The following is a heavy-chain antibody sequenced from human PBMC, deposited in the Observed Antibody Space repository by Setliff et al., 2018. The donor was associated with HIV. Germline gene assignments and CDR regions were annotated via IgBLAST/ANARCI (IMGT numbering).Heavy chain of an antibody. D-gene: IGHD3-22*01. Sequence: SETLSLTCTVSGGSASNSRYYWAWIRQPPGKGLEYIGSTYYNPSLKSRVTISVDTSKNQFSLKLSSVTAADTAVFYCARLTTTYYYDSSAYYHPVWGQGTLVTVSS. J-gene: IGHJ4*02. CDR2: T. CDR3: ARLTTTYYYDSSAYYHPV. CDR1: GGSASNSRYY. V-gene: IGHV4-39*07.